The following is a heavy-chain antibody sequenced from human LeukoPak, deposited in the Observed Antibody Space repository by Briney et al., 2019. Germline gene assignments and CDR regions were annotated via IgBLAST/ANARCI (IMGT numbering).Heavy chain of an antibody. Sequence: GGSLRLSCTASGFTFGDYAMSWVRQAPGKGLEWVGFIRTKAYGGTTEYAASVKNKFTISRDDSKSIAYLQMNSLKTEDTAVYFCTRVLVRTTDYYFDYWGQGTLVTVSS. J-gene: IGHJ4*02. CDR3: TRVLVRTTDYYFDY. CDR1: GFTFGDYA. CDR2: IRTKAYGGTT. V-gene: IGHV3-49*04. D-gene: IGHD4-11*01.